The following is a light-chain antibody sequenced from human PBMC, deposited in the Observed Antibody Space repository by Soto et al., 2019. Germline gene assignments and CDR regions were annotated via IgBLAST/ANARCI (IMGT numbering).Light chain of an antibody. V-gene: IGKV3-20*01. CDR1: QNISSNY. CDR3: PQYRSWT. J-gene: IGKJ1*01. CDR2: GTS. Sequence: DIVLTQSPGTLSVSPGERATLSCRASQNISSNYLAWYQQKPGQPPSLLIYGTSSRATGIPDRFSGSGSGKSSTHSITSMQPEDSELYYCPQYRSWTFGHGTNVDIK.